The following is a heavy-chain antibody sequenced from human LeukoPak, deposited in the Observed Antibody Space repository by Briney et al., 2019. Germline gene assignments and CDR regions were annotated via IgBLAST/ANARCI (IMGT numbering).Heavy chain of an antibody. CDR2: MNPNSGNT. CDR1: GYTFTSYD. D-gene: IGHD3-9*01. J-gene: IGHJ6*02. CDR3: ARVHEGGRYFDWFTYYYYGMDV. V-gene: IGHV1-8*01. Sequence: ASVKVSCKASGYTFTSYDINWVRQATGQGLEWMGWMNPNSGNTGYAQKFQGRVTMTRNTSISTAYMELSSLRSEDTAVYYCARVHEGGRYFDWFTYYYYGMDVWGQGTTVTVSS.